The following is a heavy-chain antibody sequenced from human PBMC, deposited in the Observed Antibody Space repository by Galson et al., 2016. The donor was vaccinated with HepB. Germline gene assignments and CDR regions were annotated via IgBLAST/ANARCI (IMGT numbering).Heavy chain of an antibody. D-gene: IGHD2-15*01. Sequence: QSGAEVKKPGESLKISCQGSGYRFTSYWIGWVRQMPGKGLEWMGIIHPGGSDFRNNPSLEGHVTISADKSITTAFLQWHSLKAADTAIYYCVRIYYSRYFAQWGQGTLVTVSS. CDR2: IHPGGSDF. J-gene: IGHJ4*02. CDR1: GYRFTSYW. V-gene: IGHV5-51*01. CDR3: VRIYYSRYFAQ.